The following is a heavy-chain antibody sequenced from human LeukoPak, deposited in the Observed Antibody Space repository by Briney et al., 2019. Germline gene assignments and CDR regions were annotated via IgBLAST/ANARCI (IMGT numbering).Heavy chain of an antibody. CDR1: GYSISSGYY. D-gene: IGHD3-10*01. J-gene: IGHJ3*02. CDR2: IYHSGST. CDR3: ARDRAGAFDI. Sequence: SETLSLTCTVSGYSISSGYYWGWIRQPPGKGLEWIGSIYHSGSTHYNPSLKSRVTISVDTSKNQFSLKLSSVTAADTAVYYCARDRAGAFDIWGQGTMITVSS. V-gene: IGHV4-38-2*02.